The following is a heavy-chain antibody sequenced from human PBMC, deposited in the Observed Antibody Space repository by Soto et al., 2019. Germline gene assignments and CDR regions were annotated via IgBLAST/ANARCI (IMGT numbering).Heavy chain of an antibody. V-gene: IGHV3-23*01. CDR2: ISGSGVST. CDR3: AKDRERIATRSIDY. CDR1: GFTFSSYA. D-gene: IGHD6-6*01. J-gene: IGHJ4*02. Sequence: EVQLLESGGGLVQPGGSLRLSCAASGFTFSSYAMSWVRQAPGKGLEWVSGISGSGVSTYYADSVKGRFTISRDNSKSTLYLQMSSLRVEDTAVYYCAKDRERIATRSIDYWGQGTLVTVSS.